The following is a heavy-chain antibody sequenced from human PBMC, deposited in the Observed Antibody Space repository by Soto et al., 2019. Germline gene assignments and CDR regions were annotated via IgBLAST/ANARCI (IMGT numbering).Heavy chain of an antibody. Sequence: EVQVVEWGGGLEQPGRSLRLSCAASGFSFDDYAMHWVRQAPGKGLEWGSCISWNSGNIVYSDSVKGRFTISRDNDKNSLSLQMNSLRAEDTALYYCTTGSSTSCFSPLDHWGQGTLVTVSS. CDR2: ISWNSGNI. CDR1: GFSFDDYA. CDR3: TTGSSTSCFSPLDH. D-gene: IGHD2-2*01. J-gene: IGHJ4*02. V-gene: IGHV3-9*01.